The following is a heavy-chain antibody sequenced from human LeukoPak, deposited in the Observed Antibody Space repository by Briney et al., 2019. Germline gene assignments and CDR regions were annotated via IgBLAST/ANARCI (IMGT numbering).Heavy chain of an antibody. Sequence: ASVKVSCKVSGYTLTELSMHWVRQAPGKGLEWMGGFDPEDGETIYAQKFQGRVTMTEDTSTDTAYMELSSLRSEDTAVYYCARSDPKAVVRGVNVHWFDPWGQGTLVTVSS. CDR1: GYTLTELS. V-gene: IGHV1-24*01. J-gene: IGHJ5*02. CDR2: FDPEDGET. CDR3: ARSDPKAVVRGVNVHWFDP. D-gene: IGHD3-10*01.